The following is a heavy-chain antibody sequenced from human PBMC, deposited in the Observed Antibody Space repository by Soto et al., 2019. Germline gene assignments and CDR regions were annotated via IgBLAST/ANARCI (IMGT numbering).Heavy chain of an antibody. CDR1: GYTFTGYY. Sequence: ASVKVSCKASGYTFTGYYMHWVRQAPGQGFEWMGWINPNSGGTNYAQKFQERVTITRDMSTSTAYMELSSLRSEDTAVYYCAADWGSGWYYFDYWGQGTLVTVSS. D-gene: IGHD6-19*01. V-gene: IGHV1-2*02. CDR3: AADWGSGWYYFDY. CDR2: INPNSGGT. J-gene: IGHJ4*02.